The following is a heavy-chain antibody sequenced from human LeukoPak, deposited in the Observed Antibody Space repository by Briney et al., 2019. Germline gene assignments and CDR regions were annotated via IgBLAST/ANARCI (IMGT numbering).Heavy chain of an antibody. CDR1: GCTVIDNY. CDR2: IDNGGNT. Sequence: PGGSLRLSCAASGCTVIDNYMSWVRQAPGKGLEWVSVIDNGGNTYYADSVKGRFTISRDNSKNTLYLQMNSLRAEDTAVYYCARDGSARSLGNWGQGTLVSVSS. CDR3: ARDGSARSLGN. J-gene: IGHJ4*02. V-gene: IGHV3-53*01. D-gene: IGHD6-6*01.